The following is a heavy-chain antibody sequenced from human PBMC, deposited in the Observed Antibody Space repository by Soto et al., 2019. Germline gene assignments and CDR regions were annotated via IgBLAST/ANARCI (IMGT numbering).Heavy chain of an antibody. Sequence: QITLKESGPTLVRPTQTLTLTCTFSGFSLSTSGLGVGWIRQPPGKALEWLALIYWNDDKRYSPSLKARLTITKDTSKNQVVLTMTNMDPVDTGTYYCAHRPSGWYLFDYWGQGTLVTVSS. J-gene: IGHJ4*02. CDR3: AHRPSGWYLFDY. CDR1: GFSLSTSGLG. D-gene: IGHD6-19*01. V-gene: IGHV2-5*01. CDR2: IYWNDDK.